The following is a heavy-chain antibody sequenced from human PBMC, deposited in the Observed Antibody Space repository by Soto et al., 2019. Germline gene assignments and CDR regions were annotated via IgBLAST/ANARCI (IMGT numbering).Heavy chain of an antibody. V-gene: IGHV4-31*02. D-gene: IGHD3-10*01. CDR2: IYYSGST. CDR3: ARSYGSGSYSRIGAFDI. J-gene: IGHJ3*02. Sequence: DLEWIGYIYYSGSTYYNPSLKSRVTISVDTSKNQFSLKLSSVTAADTAVYYCARSYGSGSYSRIGAFDIWGQGTMVTVSS.